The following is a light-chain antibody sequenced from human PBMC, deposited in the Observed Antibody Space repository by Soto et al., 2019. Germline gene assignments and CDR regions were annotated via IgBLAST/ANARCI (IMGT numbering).Light chain of an antibody. CDR3: AAWDDSLSGHVV. CDR1: SSNIGSNY. CDR2: SNN. Sequence: QSVLTQPPSASGTPGQRVTISCSGSSSNIGSNYVYWYQHLPGTAHKLLIYSNNQRPSGVPDRFSGSKSGTSASLAISGLRSEDEADYYCAAWDDSLSGHVVFGGGTKLTVL. J-gene: IGLJ2*01. V-gene: IGLV1-47*02.